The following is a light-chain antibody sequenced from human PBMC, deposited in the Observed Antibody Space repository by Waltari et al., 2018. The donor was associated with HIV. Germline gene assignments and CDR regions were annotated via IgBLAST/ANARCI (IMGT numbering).Light chain of an antibody. V-gene: IGLV1-51*01. J-gene: IGLJ1*01. CDR2: DNE. Sequence: QSILTQSPSVSASPGQKVTVSCSGDNSTLGNNFLSWYQQVTRRAPRLLIYDNEKRPSGIPERFSAFKAGVSATLVIAGLQIVDEADYYCGTWDSSLSLYVFGPGTTVAVL. CDR1: NSTLGNNF. CDR3: GTWDSSLSLYV.